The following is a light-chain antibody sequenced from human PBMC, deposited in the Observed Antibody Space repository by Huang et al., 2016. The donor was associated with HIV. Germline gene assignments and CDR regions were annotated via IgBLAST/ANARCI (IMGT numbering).Light chain of an antibody. V-gene: IGKV3-11*01. CDR3: QQRNSWPLT. Sequence: TQSPLILSLSPGDSGTLSCRASQNIETYLAWYQQRPGLAPRLLIYDTSNRATGIPARFVGGGSGTNVSLTIDDRQTEDVAVYFCQQRNSWPLTFGGGTRVEIK. CDR2: DTS. CDR1: QNIETY. J-gene: IGKJ4*01.